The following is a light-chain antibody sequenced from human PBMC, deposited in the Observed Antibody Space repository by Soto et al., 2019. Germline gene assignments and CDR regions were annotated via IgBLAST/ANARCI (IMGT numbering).Light chain of an antibody. CDR2: LNSDGSH. Sequence: QAVVTQSPSASASLGASVKLTCTLSSGHSSYAIAWHQQQPEKGPRYLMKLNSDGSHSKGDGIPDRFSGSSSGAERYLTISSVKSEDEADYYCQTWGTGIVVFGGGTTLTVL. V-gene: IGLV4-69*01. J-gene: IGLJ2*01. CDR1: SGHSSYA. CDR3: QTWGTGIVV.